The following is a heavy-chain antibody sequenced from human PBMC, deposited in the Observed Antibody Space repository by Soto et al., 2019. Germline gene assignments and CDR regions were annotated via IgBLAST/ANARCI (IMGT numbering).Heavy chain of an antibody. Sequence: EVQLVESGGGLVKPGGSLRLSCAASGFTFNTYDMNWVRQAPGKGLEWVSSITTSSAYIYYAYSLKGRITISRDNAKNSLFLQMNSLRAEYTAVYYCVRSGTARLLRHSWFDTWGQGTLVTVSS. D-gene: IGHD2-21*01. J-gene: IGHJ5*02. V-gene: IGHV3-21*01. CDR2: ITTSSAYI. CDR1: GFTFNTYD. CDR3: VRSGTARLLRHSWFDT.